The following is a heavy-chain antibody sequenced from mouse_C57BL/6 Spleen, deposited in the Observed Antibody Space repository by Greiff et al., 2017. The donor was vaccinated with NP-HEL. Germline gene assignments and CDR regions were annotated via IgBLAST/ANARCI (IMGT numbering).Heavy chain of an antibody. D-gene: IGHD4-1*01. V-gene: IGHV1-72*01. CDR1: GYTFTSYW. J-gene: IGHJ3*01. CDR2: IDPSSGGT. Sequence: QVQLQQPGAELVKPGASVKLSCKASGYTFTSYWMHWVKQRPGRGLEWIGRIDPSSGGTKYNEKFKSKATLTVDKPSSTAYMQLSSLTSEDSAVYYCAREDRLGPFAYWGQGTLVTVSA. CDR3: AREDRLGPFAY.